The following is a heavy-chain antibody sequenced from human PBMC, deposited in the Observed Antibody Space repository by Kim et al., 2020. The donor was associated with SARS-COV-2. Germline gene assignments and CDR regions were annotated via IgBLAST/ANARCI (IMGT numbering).Heavy chain of an antibody. CDR3: ARDWKGEVAVAGIPVYNWFDP. CDR2: IYYSGST. V-gene: IGHV4-61*01. CDR1: GGSVSSGSYY. D-gene: IGHD6-19*01. Sequence: ETLSLTCTVSGGSVSSGSYYWSWIRQPPGKGLEWIGYIYYSGSTNYTPSLKSRVTISVDTSKNQFSLKLSSVTAADTAVYYCARDWKGEVAVAGIPVYNWFDPWGQGTLVTVAS. J-gene: IGHJ5*02.